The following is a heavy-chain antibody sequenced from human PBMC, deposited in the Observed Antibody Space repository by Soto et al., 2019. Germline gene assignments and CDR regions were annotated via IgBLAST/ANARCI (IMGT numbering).Heavy chain of an antibody. D-gene: IGHD3-3*01. CDR3: ARRITIFNYHHYGMDV. Sequence: ASVKVSCKASGYTFTSYGISWVRQAPGQGLEWMGWISAYNGNTNYAQKLQGRVTMTTDTSTSTAYMELRSLRSDDTAVYYCARRITIFNYHHYGMDVRGQRSTVTVS. V-gene: IGHV1-18*04. J-gene: IGHJ6*02. CDR1: GYTFTSYG. CDR2: ISAYNGNT.